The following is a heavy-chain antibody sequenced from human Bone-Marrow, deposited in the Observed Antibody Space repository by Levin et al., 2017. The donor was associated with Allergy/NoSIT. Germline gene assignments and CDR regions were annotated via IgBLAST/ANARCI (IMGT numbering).Heavy chain of an antibody. D-gene: IGHD3-10*01. CDR2: IYFSGST. CDR1: GDSMSSYY. Sequence: PSQTLSLTCTVSGDSMSSYYWSWIRQSPGRGLEWIGHIYFSGSTTYNPSLKSRVTISQDTSSNQFSLNLISVTAADTALYYCARVGVYNNSHFGDAFDIWGQGTLVTVSS. V-gene: IGHV4-59*01. CDR3: ARVGVYNNSHFGDAFDI. J-gene: IGHJ3*02.